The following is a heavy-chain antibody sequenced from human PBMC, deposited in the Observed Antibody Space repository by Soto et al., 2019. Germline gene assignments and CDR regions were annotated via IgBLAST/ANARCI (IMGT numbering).Heavy chain of an antibody. CDR1: VASITSGGYY. CDR2: IYNTWSA. Sequence: SETLSLTCTVSVASITSGGYYWSWIRQHPEKGLECLGYIYNTWSAYYNPSLKSRVTISIDTSEDQFSLKVNSVTAADTAVYFCARGYSGYDYNFEYWGQGITVTVSS. V-gene: IGHV4-31*03. D-gene: IGHD5-12*01. CDR3: ARGYSGYDYNFEY. J-gene: IGHJ4*01.